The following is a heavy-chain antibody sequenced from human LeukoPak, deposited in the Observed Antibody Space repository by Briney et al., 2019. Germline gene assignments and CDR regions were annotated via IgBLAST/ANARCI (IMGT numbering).Heavy chain of an antibody. Sequence: PSRTLSLTCTVSGGSISSGGYYWSWIRQHPGKGLEWIGYIYYSGSTYYNPSLKSRVTISVDTSKNQFSLKLSSVTAADTAVYYCAREYRSGWTDYWGQGTLVTVSS. CDR2: IYYSGST. V-gene: IGHV4-31*03. CDR3: AREYRSGWTDY. D-gene: IGHD6-19*01. J-gene: IGHJ4*02. CDR1: GGSISSGGYY.